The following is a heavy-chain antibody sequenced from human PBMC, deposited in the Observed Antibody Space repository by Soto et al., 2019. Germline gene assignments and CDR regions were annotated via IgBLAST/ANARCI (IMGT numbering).Heavy chain of an antibody. CDR1: GGTFSSYA. D-gene: IGHD1-1*01. CDR3: DRDGPDGYNWACFDH. CDR2: IIPIFGTA. Sequence: QVQLVQSVAEVKKPGSSVKVSCKASGGTFSSYAISWVRQAPGQGLEWMGGIIPIFGTANYAQKFQGRVTITAVKSKRTANRELISLRTANTAVYDCDRDGPDGYNWACFDHWGRGTLVTVSS. J-gene: IGHJ5*02. V-gene: IGHV1-69*06.